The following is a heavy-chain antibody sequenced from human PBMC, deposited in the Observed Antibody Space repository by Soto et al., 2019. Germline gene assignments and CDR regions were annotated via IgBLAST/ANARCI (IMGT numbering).Heavy chain of an antibody. Sequence: GGSLRLSCAASGFTFSSYWMHWVRQAPGKGLVWVSRINSDGSSTSYADSVKGRFTISRDNAKNTLYLQMNSLRAEDTAVYYCARVSRGYSYGEDWFDPWGQGTLVTVSS. V-gene: IGHV3-74*01. CDR1: GFTFSSYW. D-gene: IGHD5-18*01. CDR3: ARVSRGYSYGEDWFDP. CDR2: INSDGSST. J-gene: IGHJ5*02.